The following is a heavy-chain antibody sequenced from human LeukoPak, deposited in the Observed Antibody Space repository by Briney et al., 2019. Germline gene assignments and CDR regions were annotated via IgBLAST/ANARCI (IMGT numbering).Heavy chain of an antibody. CDR2: ISWNSGTI. Sequence: GGSLRLSCAGSGFIFNNYAMHWVRQPPGKGLEWVSGISWNSGTIDYADSVRGRFTIPRDNAKNSLYLQMDSLRVEDTAFYYCAKDNRRHYTSGPNPDSLHWGQGALVTVSS. D-gene: IGHD6-19*01. J-gene: IGHJ4*02. CDR1: GFIFNNYA. CDR3: AKDNRRHYTSGPNPDSLH. V-gene: IGHV3-9*01.